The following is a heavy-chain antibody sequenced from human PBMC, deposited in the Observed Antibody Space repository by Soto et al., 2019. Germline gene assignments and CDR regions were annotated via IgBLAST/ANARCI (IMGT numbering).Heavy chain of an antibody. J-gene: IGHJ4*02. V-gene: IGHV3-15*01. CDR1: GFTFSDVW. D-gene: IGHD2-21*02. CDR3: MSPSRGGRTVDY. Sequence: EVQLVESGGGLVKPGGSLRLSCAASGFTFSDVWMTWVRQAPGKGLEWVGRVKSKTDGGTVDYAAPVKGRFIISRNDSRSTVSLQMDSLKIEVTAVYYCMSPSRGGRTVDYWGQGTLVTVS. CDR2: VKSKTDGGTV.